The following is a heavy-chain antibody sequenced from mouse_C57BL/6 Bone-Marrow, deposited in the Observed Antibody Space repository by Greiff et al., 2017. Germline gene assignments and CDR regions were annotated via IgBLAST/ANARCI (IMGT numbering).Heavy chain of an antibody. Sequence: VQLKQSGPELVKPGASVKISCKASGYSFTGYYMNWVKQSPEKSLEWIGEINPSTGGTTYNQKFKAKATLTVDKSSSTAYMQLKSLTAEDSAVYYCAGYYDYGAYWGQGTLVTGSA. D-gene: IGHD2-4*01. CDR2: INPSTGGT. J-gene: IGHJ3*01. V-gene: IGHV1-42*01. CDR1: GYSFTGYY. CDR3: AGYYDYGAY.